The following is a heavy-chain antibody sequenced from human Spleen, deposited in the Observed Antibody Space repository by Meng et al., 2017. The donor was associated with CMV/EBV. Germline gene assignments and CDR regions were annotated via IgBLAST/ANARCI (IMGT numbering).Heavy chain of an antibody. V-gene: IGHV3-33*06. CDR3: AKGDSSGWYDAFDI. D-gene: IGHD6-19*01. J-gene: IGHJ3*02. CDR2: IWYDGSNK. Sequence: SGFTFSSYGMHWVRQAPGKGLEWVAVIWYDGSNKYYADSVKGRFTISRDNSKNTLYLQMNSLRAEDTAVYYCAKGDSSGWYDAFDIWGQGTMVTVSS. CDR1: GFTFSSYG.